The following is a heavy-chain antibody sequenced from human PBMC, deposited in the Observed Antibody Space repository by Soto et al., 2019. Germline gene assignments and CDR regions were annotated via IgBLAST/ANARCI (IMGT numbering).Heavy chain of an antibody. V-gene: IGHV4-39*07. Sequence: SETLSLTCTVSGGSISSSSYYWGWIRQPPGKGLEWIGSIYYSGSTYYNPSLKSRVTISVDTSENQFSLKLSSVTAADTAVYYCARYKRRVGYFDYWGQGTLVTVSS. CDR2: IYYSGST. D-gene: IGHD1-1*01. CDR1: GGSISSSSYY. J-gene: IGHJ4*02. CDR3: ARYKRRVGYFDY.